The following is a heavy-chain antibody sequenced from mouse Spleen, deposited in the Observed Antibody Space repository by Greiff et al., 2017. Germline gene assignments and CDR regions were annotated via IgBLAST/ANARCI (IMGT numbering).Heavy chain of an antibody. V-gene: IGHV1-63*02. Sequence: QGKLQQSGAELVRPGPSVKISCKASGYTFTNYWLGWVKQRPGHGLEWIGDIYPGGGYTNYNEKFKGKATLTADTSSSTAYMQLSSLTSEDSAVYSCAGEVRRGWYFDVWGAGTTVTVSS. D-gene: IGHD2-14*01. CDR1: GYTFTNYW. J-gene: IGHJ1*01. CDR2: IYPGGGYT. CDR3: AGEVRRGWYFDV.